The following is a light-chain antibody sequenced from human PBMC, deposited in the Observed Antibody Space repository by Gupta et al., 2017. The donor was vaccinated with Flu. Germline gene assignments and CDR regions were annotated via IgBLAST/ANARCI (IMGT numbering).Light chain of an antibody. J-gene: IGLJ2*01. CDR1: SSDVGGYNY. CDR3: SPYTSSSTVV. Sequence: QSALTQPASVSGSPGQSITISGTGTSSDVGGYNYVSWYQQHPGNAPKLMIYEVNNRPSGVPNRFSGSKSGNTASLPISWLQADDEADYYCSPYTSSSTVVFGGGTKLTVL. V-gene: IGLV2-14*01. CDR2: EVN.